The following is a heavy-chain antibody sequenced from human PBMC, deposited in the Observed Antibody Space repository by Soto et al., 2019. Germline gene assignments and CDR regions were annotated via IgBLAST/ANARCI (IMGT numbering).Heavy chain of an antibody. CDR2: VNSDGSST. CDR1: GFTFRSYW. D-gene: IGHD3-16*01. J-gene: IGHJ4*02. Sequence: EVQLVESGGGLVQPGGSLRLSCAASGFTFRSYWLHWVRQAPGKGLVWVSRVNSDGSSTSYADSVKGRFTISRDNAKNTLYQQRNSLGAEDTAVYYCARVGHSYAYAVDYWGQGTLVTVSS. CDR3: ARVGHSYAYAVDY. V-gene: IGHV3-74*01.